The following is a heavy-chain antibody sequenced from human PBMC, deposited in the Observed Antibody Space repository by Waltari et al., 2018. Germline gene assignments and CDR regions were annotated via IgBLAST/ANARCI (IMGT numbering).Heavy chain of an antibody. Sequence: QVQLQESGPGLVKPSETLSLTCAVSGYSISSGYYWGWIRQPPGKGLQWIGSLYHSGSTYNNPTLKSRVTIAVDTSKNQSSLKLTSVTAADTAMYYCARDGERWYFDYWGPGTLVTVSS. D-gene: IGHD2-15*01. CDR2: LYHSGST. CDR1: GYSISSGYY. CDR3: ARDGERWYFDY. V-gene: IGHV4-38-2*02. J-gene: IGHJ4*02.